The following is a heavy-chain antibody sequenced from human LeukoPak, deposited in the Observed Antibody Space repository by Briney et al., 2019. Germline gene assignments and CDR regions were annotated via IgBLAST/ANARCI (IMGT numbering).Heavy chain of an antibody. D-gene: IGHD2-15*01. J-gene: IGHJ5*02. CDR3: AKGGGSTYQRFDP. V-gene: IGHV3-7*01. Sequence: GGSLRLSCAASGFTFSSYWMSWVRQAPGKGLEWVANIKQDGSEKYYVDSVKGRFTISRDNAKNSLYLQMNSLRAEDTAVYYCAKGGGSTYQRFDPWGQGTLVAVSS. CDR2: IKQDGSEK. CDR1: GFTFSSYW.